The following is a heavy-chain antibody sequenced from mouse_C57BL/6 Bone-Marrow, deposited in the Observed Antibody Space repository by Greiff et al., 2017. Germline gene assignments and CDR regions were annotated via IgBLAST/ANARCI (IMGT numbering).Heavy chain of an antibody. Sequence: VQLQQPGAELVKPGASVKLSCKASGYTFTSYWMQWVKQRPGQGLEWIGEIDPSDSYTNYNQKFKGKATLTVDTSSSTAYMQLSSLTSEDSAVYYCASGITTVVPGYAMDYWGQGTSVTVSS. CDR1: GYTFTSYW. CDR2: IDPSDSYT. D-gene: IGHD1-1*01. V-gene: IGHV1-50*01. CDR3: ASGITTVVPGYAMDY. J-gene: IGHJ4*01.